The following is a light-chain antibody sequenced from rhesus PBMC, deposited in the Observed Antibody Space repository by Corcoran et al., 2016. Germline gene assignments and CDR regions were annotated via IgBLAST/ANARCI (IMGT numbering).Light chain of an antibody. Sequence: QAALTQPRSVSGAPGQSVTISYTGTYNDIGGYIYVSWYQQHPGTAPKLLVYEVTQRPSGVSDRFSGSKSGNTASLTISGLKAEDETVYFCCSYAGSNAYVFGPGTRLTVL. CDR1: YNDIGGYIY. CDR2: EVT. J-gene: IGLJ1*01. V-gene: IGLV2-32*02. CDR3: CSYAGSNAYV.